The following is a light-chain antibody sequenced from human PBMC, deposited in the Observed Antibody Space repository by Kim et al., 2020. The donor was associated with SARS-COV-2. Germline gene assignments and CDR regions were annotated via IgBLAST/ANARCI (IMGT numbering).Light chain of an antibody. CDR2: GAS. CDR1: RTIRNY. Sequence: DIQMTQSPSSLSASVGDTVTITCRASRTIRNYLNWYQHKAGTAPKLLIYGASSLPSGVPSSFRGSGSGTAFTLSISSLQPEDFATYYCQQGYETPPWTFGQGTKVDIK. J-gene: IGKJ1*01. CDR3: QQGYETPPWT. V-gene: IGKV1-39*01.